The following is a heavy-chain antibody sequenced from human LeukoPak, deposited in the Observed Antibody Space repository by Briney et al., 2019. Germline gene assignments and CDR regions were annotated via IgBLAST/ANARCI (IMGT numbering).Heavy chain of an antibody. CDR2: INPNSGGT. V-gene: IGHV1-2*02. Sequence: ASVKVSCKASGYTFTGYYMHWVRPAPGQGLEWMGWINPNSGGTNYAQKFQGRVTMTRDTSVSTAYMELNRLRSDDTGVYYCARDTTMITYWFDPWGQGTLVTVSS. J-gene: IGHJ5*02. D-gene: IGHD5-18*01. CDR3: ARDTTMITYWFDP. CDR1: GYTFTGYY.